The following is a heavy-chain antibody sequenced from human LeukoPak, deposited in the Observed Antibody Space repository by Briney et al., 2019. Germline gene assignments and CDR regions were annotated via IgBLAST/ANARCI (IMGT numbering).Heavy chain of an antibody. CDR2: IYYSGST. V-gene: IGHV4-39*07. J-gene: IGHJ4*02. Sequence: SETLSLTCTVSGGSISSSSYYWGWIRQPPGTGLEWIGSIYYSGSTNYNPSVKSRVTMSIDTSKNQFSLKLSSVTAADTAVYYCARVAYGDYYFDYWGQGTLVTVSS. CDR3: ARVAYGDYYFDY. CDR1: GGSISSSSYY. D-gene: IGHD4-17*01.